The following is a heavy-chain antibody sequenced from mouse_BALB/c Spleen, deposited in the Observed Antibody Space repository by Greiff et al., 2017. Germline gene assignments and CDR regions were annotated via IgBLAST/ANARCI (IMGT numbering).Heavy chain of an antibody. J-gene: IGHJ3*01. CDR2: IRNKANGYTT. CDR3: ARDSGWFAY. CDR1: GFTFTDYY. Sequence: DVQLVESGGGLVQPGGSLRLSCAPSGFTFTDYYMSWVRQPPGKALEWLGFIRNKANGYTTEYSASVKGRFTISRDNSQSILYLQMNTLRAEDSATYYCARDSGWFAYWGQGTLVTVSA. V-gene: IGHV7-3*02.